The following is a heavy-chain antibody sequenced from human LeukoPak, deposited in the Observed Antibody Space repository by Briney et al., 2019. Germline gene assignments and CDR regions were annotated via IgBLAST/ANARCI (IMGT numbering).Heavy chain of an antibody. CDR2: ISGSGGST. D-gene: IGHD6-13*01. CDR1: GFTFSSYA. CDR3: AKARGAAAVTYYYHYMDV. J-gene: IGHJ6*03. V-gene: IGHV3-23*01. Sequence: TGGSLRLSCAASGFTFSSYAMSWVRQAPGKGLEWVSAISGSGGSTYYADSVKGRFTISRDNSKYTLYLQMNSLRVEDTAVYYCAKARGAAAVTYYYHYMDVWGKGTTVTVSS.